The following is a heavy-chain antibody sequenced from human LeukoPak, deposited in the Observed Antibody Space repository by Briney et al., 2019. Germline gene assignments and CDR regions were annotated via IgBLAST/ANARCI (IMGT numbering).Heavy chain of an antibody. CDR3: ARVRHYYDSSGYSYYFDY. D-gene: IGHD3-22*01. CDR1: GFTFTSYW. Sequence: GGSLRLSCAASGFTFTSYWMTWVRQASGKGLEWVAHIKQDGSEKYYVDSVKGRFTISRDNAKNSLYLQMNSLRAEDTAVYYCARVRHYYDSSGYSYYFDYWGQGTLVTVSS. CDR2: IKQDGSEK. J-gene: IGHJ4*02. V-gene: IGHV3-7*01.